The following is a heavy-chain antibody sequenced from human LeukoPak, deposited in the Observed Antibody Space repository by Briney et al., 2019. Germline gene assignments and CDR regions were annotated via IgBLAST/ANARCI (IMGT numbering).Heavy chain of an antibody. CDR3: ARLVAYCGGDCYHNPYYFDY. CDR1: GYSFTSYW. D-gene: IGHD2-21*02. CDR2: IYPGDSDT. V-gene: IGHV5-51*01. Sequence: GESLKISCKGSGYSFTSYWIGWVRQMPGKGLEWMGIIYPGDSDTRYSPSFQGQVTISADKSISTAYLQWSSLKASDTAMYYCARLVAYCGGDCYHNPYYFDYWGQGTLVTVSS. J-gene: IGHJ4*02.